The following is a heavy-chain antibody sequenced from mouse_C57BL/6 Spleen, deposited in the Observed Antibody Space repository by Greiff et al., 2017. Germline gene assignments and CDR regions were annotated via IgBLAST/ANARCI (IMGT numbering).Heavy chain of an antibody. CDR1: GYTFTDYN. J-gene: IGHJ3*01. Sequence: VQLKQSGPELVKPGASVKIPCKASGYTFTDYNMDWVKQSHGKSLEWIGDINPNNGGTIYNQKFKGKATLTVDKSSSTAYMELRSLTSEDTAVYYCAREGDYDYDGLFAYWGQGTLVTVSA. CDR2: INPNNGGT. V-gene: IGHV1-18*01. CDR3: AREGDYDYDGLFAY. D-gene: IGHD2-4*01.